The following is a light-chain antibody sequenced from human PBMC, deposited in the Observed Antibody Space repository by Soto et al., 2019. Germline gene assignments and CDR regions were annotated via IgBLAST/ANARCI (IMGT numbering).Light chain of an antibody. V-gene: IGKV3-15*01. CDR1: ESVSSH. CDR3: HHYHNWPMT. J-gene: IGKJ5*01. CDR2: DSS. Sequence: EIVMTQSPATLSVSPGQRATLSCRANESVSSHLAWYQQKPGQAPGLLIYDSSTRATGIPARFSGSESGTEFTLTISSLQSEDFAVYYCHHYHNWPMTFGQGTQLEIK.